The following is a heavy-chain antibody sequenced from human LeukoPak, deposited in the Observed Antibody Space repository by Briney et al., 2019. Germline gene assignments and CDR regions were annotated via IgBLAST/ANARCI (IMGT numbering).Heavy chain of an antibody. CDR3: ARAARGAAAGTVEFDY. V-gene: IGHV3-74*01. CDR2: INSDGSSK. D-gene: IGHD6-13*01. J-gene: IGHJ4*02. CDR1: GFTFSSYW. Sequence: PGGSLRLSCAASGFTFSSYWMHWVRQAPGKGLVWVSRINSDGSSKSYADSVKGRFTISRDNAKNTLYLQMNSLRAEDTAVYYCARAARGAAAGTVEFDYWGQGTLVTVSS.